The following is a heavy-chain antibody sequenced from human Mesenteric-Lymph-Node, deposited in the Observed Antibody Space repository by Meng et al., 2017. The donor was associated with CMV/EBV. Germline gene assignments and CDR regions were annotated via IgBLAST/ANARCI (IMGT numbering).Heavy chain of an antibody. D-gene: IGHD6-13*01. Sequence: SETLSLTCSVSGGSISSGPYYWSWIRQHPGKGLEWIGYIYYSGSAYYNPSLKSRLTISIDTSKNQFSLQRRSVTAADTAVYYCARDKKQLKNWGQGTLVTVSS. V-gene: IGHV4-31*03. CDR1: GGSISSGPYY. CDR3: ARDKKQLKN. CDR2: IYYSGSA. J-gene: IGHJ4*02.